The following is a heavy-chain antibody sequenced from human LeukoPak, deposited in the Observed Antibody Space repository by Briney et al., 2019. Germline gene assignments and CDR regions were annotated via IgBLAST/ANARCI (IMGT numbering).Heavy chain of an antibody. V-gene: IGHV3-9*01. CDR2: ISWNSGSI. J-gene: IGHJ4*02. D-gene: IGHD6-13*01. Sequence: PGRSLRLSCAGSGFTFDDYAMYWVRQAPGKGLEWVSGISWNSGSIGYADSVKGRFTISRDNAKNSLYLQMNSLRAEDTALYCCAKGTSWADYWGQGTLVTVHS. CDR3: AKGTSWADY. CDR1: GFTFDDYA.